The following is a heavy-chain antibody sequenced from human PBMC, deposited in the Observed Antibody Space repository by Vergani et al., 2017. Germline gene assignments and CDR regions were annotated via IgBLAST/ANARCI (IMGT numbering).Heavy chain of an antibody. V-gene: IGHV4-39*01. Sequence: QLQLQESGPGLVKPSETLSLTCTVSGGSISSSSYYWGWIRQPPGKGLEWIGSIYYSGSTYYNPSLKSRVTISVDTSKNQFSLKLSSVTAADTAVYYCARHSSVVVPAAGYWFDPWGQGTLVTVSS. CDR3: ARHSSVVVPAAGYWFDP. J-gene: IGHJ5*02. D-gene: IGHD2-2*01. CDR1: GGSISSSSYY. CDR2: IYYSGST.